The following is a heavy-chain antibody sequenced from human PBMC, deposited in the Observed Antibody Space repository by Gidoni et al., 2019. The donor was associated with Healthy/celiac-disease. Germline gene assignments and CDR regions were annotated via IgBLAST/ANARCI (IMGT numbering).Heavy chain of an antibody. CDR1: GGTFSSYA. V-gene: IGHV1-69*01. CDR3: ARDSRLRFWEYLPRRTHYYGMDV. J-gene: IGHJ6*04. Sequence: QVQLVQSGAEEKKPGSSVKVSCKASGGTFSSYAISWVRQAPGPGLEWMGGIIPIFGTATYAQKCQGRVTSTADESTSTAYMELSSLRSEDTAVYYCARDSRLRFWEYLPRRTHYYGMDVWGKGTTVTVSS. CDR2: IIPIFGTA. D-gene: IGHD3-3*01.